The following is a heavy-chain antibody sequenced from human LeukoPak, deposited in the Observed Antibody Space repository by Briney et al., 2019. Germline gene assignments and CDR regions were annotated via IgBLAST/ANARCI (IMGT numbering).Heavy chain of an antibody. Sequence: SETLSLTCTVSGGSISSSSYYWGWIRQPPGKGLEWIGYIYYSGSTYYNPSLKSRVTISVDTSKNQFSLKLSSVTAADTAVYYCAREPYGDCIDYWGQGTLVTVSS. CDR2: IYYSGST. J-gene: IGHJ4*02. V-gene: IGHV4-31*03. D-gene: IGHD4-17*01. CDR1: GGSISSSSYY. CDR3: AREPYGDCIDY.